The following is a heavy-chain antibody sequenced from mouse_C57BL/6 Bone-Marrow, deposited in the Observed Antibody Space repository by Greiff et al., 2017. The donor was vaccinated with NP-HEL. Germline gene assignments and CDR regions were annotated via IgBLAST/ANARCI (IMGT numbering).Heavy chain of an antibody. J-gene: IGHJ1*03. Sequence: VQRVESGAELVRPGPSVKVSCKASGYAFTNYLIEWVKQRPGHGLEWIGEILPGSGSTNYNEKFKGKATFTADTSSNTAYMQLSSLTTEDSAIYYCARSYYGSSWYFDVWGTGTTVTVSS. D-gene: IGHD1-1*01. CDR3: ARSYYGSSWYFDV. CDR1: GYAFTNYL. V-gene: IGHV1-9*01. CDR2: ILPGSGST.